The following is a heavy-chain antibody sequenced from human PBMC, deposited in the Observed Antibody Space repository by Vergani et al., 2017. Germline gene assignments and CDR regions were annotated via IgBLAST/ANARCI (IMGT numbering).Heavy chain of an antibody. J-gene: IGHJ4*02. CDR3: ARQGPLTTSDY. Sequence: EVQLVESGGGLVKPGGSLRLSCAASGFTFSSYSMNWVRQAPGKGLEWVSSISSSSSYIYYADSVKGRFTIYRDNAKNSLYLQMNSLRAEDTAVYYCARQGPLTTSDYWGQGTLVTVSS. CDR2: ISSSSSYI. V-gene: IGHV3-21*01. D-gene: IGHD4-17*01. CDR1: GFTFSSYS.